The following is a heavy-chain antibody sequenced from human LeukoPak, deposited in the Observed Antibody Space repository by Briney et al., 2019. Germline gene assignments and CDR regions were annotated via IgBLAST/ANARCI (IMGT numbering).Heavy chain of an antibody. Sequence: ASVKVSCKVSGYTLTELPMHWVRQAPGKGLEWMGGFDPEDGETIYAQKFQGRVTMTEDTSTDTAYMELSSLRSEDTAVYYCATADHYDSSGYYWDYFDYWGQGTLVTVSS. D-gene: IGHD3-22*01. V-gene: IGHV1-24*01. CDR1: GYTLTELP. CDR3: ATADHYDSSGYYWDYFDY. CDR2: FDPEDGET. J-gene: IGHJ4*02.